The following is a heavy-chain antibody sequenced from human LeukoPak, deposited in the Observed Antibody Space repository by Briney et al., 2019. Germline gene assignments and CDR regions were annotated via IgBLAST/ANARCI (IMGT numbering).Heavy chain of an antibody. J-gene: IGHJ4*02. CDR1: GGSISSGGYY. D-gene: IGHD2-2*01. CDR2: IYYSGST. CDR3: ARQRDIVVVPFGF. Sequence: KPSETLSLTCTVSGGSISSGGYYWGWIRQPPGKGLEWIGSIYYSGSTYYNPSLKSRVTISVDTSKNQFSLKLSSVTAADTAVYYCARQRDIVVVPFGFWGQGTLVTVSS. V-gene: IGHV4-39*01.